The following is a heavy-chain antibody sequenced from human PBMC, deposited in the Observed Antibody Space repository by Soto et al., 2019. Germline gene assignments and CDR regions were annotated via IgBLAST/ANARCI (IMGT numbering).Heavy chain of an antibody. J-gene: IGHJ6*02. Sequence: GASVKVSCKASGYTFTDDYIYWVRQAPGQGLEWMGWLNPNSGGTKYAQRFQGRVTMTRDTSITTAYMELSRLTSDDTAVYYCARTTLGYSGYKIYYYGMDVWGQGTAVTVSS. CDR3: ARTTLGYSGYKIYYYGMDV. V-gene: IGHV1-2*02. CDR2: LNPNSGGT. D-gene: IGHD5-12*01. CDR1: GYTFTDDY.